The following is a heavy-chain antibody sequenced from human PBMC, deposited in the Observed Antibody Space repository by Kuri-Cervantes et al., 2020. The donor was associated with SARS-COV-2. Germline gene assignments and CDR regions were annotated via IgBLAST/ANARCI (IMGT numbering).Heavy chain of an antibody. D-gene: IGHD3-10*01. J-gene: IGHJ4*02. CDR2: INPSGGST. CDR1: GYTFTSCY. Sequence: ASVKVSCKASGYTFTSCYMHWVRQAPGQGLEWMGIINPSGGSTSYAQKFQGRVTISVDTSKNQFSLKLSSVTAADTAVYYCARGNYGSGSYALDYWGQGTLVTVSS. CDR3: ARGNYGSGSYALDY. V-gene: IGHV1-46*01.